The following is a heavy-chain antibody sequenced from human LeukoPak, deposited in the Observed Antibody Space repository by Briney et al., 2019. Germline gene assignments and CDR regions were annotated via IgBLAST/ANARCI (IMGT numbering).Heavy chain of an antibody. CDR3: ARDMRLVPDG. J-gene: IGHJ4*02. CDR2: INWNGGST. Sequence: GGSLRLSCEASGFTLSAYAMTWVRQAPGQGLEWVSGINWNGGSTGYADSVKGRFTITRDNAKNSLYLQMNSLRAEDTALYYCARDMRLVPDGWGQGTLVTVSS. D-gene: IGHD6-19*01. CDR1: GFTLSAYA. V-gene: IGHV3-20*04.